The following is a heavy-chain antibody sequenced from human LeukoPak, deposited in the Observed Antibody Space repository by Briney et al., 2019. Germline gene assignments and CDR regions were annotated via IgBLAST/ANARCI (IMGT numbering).Heavy chain of an antibody. CDR2: INPNSGGT. V-gene: IGHV1-2*02. Sequence: ASVKVSCKASGYTFTGYYMHWVRQAPGQGLEWMGWINPNSGGTNYAQKFQGRVTMTRDTSISTAYMELRSLRSDDTAVYYCAREGTSTVTTPFDYWGQGTLVTVSS. CDR1: GYTFTGYY. CDR3: AREGTSTVTTPFDY. J-gene: IGHJ4*02. D-gene: IGHD4-17*01.